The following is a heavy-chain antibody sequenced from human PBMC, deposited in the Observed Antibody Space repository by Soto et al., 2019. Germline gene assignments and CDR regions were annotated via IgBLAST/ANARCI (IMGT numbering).Heavy chain of an antibody. D-gene: IGHD1-26*01. V-gene: IGHV3-30*03. CDR3: ARDGRATTVAYWFDP. CDR1: GFTFSSYG. Sequence: GGSLRLSCAASGFTFSSYGMHWVRQAPGKGLEWVAVISYDGSNKYYADSVKGRFTVSRDNSKNTLYLQMNSLRAEDTAVYYCARDGRATTVAYWFDPWGQGTLVTVSS. CDR2: ISYDGSNK. J-gene: IGHJ5*02.